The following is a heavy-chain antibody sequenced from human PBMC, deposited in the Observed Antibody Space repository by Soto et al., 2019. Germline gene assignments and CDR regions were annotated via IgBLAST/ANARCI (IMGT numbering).Heavy chain of an antibody. Sequence: GESLKISCKGSGYSFTSYWIGWVRQMPGKGLEWMGIIYPGDSDTRYSPSFQGQVTISADKSISTAYLQWSSLKASDTAMYYCAREGLYYGSGSDNWFDPWGQGTLVTVSS. D-gene: IGHD3-10*01. V-gene: IGHV5-51*01. J-gene: IGHJ5*02. CDR3: AREGLYYGSGSDNWFDP. CDR1: GYSFTSYW. CDR2: IYPGDSDT.